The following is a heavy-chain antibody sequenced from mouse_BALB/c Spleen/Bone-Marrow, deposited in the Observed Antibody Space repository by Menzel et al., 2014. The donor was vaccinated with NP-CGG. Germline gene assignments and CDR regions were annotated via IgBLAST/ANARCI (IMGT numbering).Heavy chain of an antibody. CDR3: TRGGYGNYVGYGMDY. D-gene: IGHD2-1*01. V-gene: IGHV1S33*01. CDR2: IYPGDGST. CDR1: GYTFXSYD. J-gene: IGHJ4*01. Sequence: SGPELVKPGALVKISCKASGYTFXSYDINWVKQRPGQGLEWIGWIYPGDGSTKYNEKFKGKATLTADKSSSTAYMQLSSLTSENSAVYFCTRGGYGNYVGYGMDYWGQGTPVTVSS.